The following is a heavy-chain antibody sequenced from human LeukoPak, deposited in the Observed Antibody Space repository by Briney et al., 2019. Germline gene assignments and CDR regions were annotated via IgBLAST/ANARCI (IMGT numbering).Heavy chain of an antibody. V-gene: IGHV5-51*01. J-gene: IGHJ3*02. D-gene: IGHD3-10*01. CDR3: ARNLVYGSDARRRAFDI. Sequence: GESLKISCKGSGYSFTNYWIGWVRQMPGKGLEWMGTIYPGDSDTRYSPSFEGQVTISADRSINTAYLQWTSVKASDTAMYYCARNLVYGSDARRRAFDIWGQGTMVIVSS. CDR2: IYPGDSDT. CDR1: GYSFTNYW.